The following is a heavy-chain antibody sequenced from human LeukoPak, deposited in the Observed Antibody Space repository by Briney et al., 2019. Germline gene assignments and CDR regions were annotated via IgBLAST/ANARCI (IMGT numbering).Heavy chain of an antibody. V-gene: IGHV1-2*04. CDR1: GYTFTGYY. D-gene: IGHD3-10*01. J-gene: IGHJ6*04. Sequence: ASVKVSCKASGYTFTGYYMHWVRQAPGQGLEWMGWINPNSGGTNYAQKFQGWVTMTRDTSISTAYMELSRLRSDDTAVYYWARGGSGSYLSPAFYGMDVWGKGTTVTVSS. CDR2: INPNSGGT. CDR3: ARGGSGSYLSPAFYGMDV.